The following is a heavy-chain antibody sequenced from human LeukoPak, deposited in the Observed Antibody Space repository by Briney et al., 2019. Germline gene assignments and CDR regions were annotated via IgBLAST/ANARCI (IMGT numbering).Heavy chain of an antibody. CDR3: ARVVVPAAIVY. CDR1: GDSINMIVNY. D-gene: IGHD2-15*01. V-gene: IGHV4-31*03. J-gene: IGHJ4*02. Sequence: NPSETLSLTCSVSGDSINMIVNYWSWIRHSPGRGPEWIGYIYKGRSTSYTPSLKNRVTISVDTSKKQFSLILESVTAADTAVYYCARVVVPAAIVYWGQGIPVTVSS. CDR2: IYKGRST.